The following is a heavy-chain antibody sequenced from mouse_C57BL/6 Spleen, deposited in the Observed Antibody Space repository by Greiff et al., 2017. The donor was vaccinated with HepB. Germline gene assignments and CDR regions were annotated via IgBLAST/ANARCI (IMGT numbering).Heavy chain of an antibody. Sequence: DVQLQESGPGLVKPSQSLSLTCSVTGYSITSGYYWNWIRQFPGNKLEWMGYISYDGSNNYNPSLKNRISITRDTSKNQFFLKLNSVTTEDTATYYCAREPLYGSSLHWYFDFWGTGTTVTVSS. V-gene: IGHV3-6*01. J-gene: IGHJ1*03. CDR3: AREPLYGSSLHWYFDF. CDR1: GYSITSGYY. CDR2: ISYDGSN. D-gene: IGHD1-1*01.